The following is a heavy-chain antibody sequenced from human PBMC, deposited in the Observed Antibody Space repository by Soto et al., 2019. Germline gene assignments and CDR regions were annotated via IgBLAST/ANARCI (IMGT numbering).Heavy chain of an antibody. CDR2: INPSGGST. Sequence: QVQLVQSGAEVKKPGASVKVSCKASGYTFTSYYMHWVRQAPGQGLEWMGIINPSGGSTSYAQKSQGRVTMTRDTSTSTVYMELSSLRSEDTDVYYCARARPRSCYYPGWGQGTLVTVSS. D-gene: IGHD3-22*01. J-gene: IGHJ4*02. CDR1: GYTFTSYY. V-gene: IGHV1-46*01. CDR3: ARARPRSCYYPG.